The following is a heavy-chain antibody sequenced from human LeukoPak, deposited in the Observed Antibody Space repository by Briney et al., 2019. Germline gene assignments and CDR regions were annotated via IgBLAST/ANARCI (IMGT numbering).Heavy chain of an antibody. D-gene: IGHD3-10*01. CDR3: ARATLWFGELLSGDYHYYYMDV. J-gene: IGHJ6*03. CDR2: IYYSGST. CDR1: GSSSTSYY. Sequence: SETLSLTCTGAGSSSTSYYWSWIRQPPRKGLDWIGYIYYSGSTNYNPSLKSRVTISVDTSKNQFSLKLSSVTAADTAVYYCARATLWFGELLSGDYHYYYMDVWGKGTTVTVSS. V-gene: IGHV4-59*01.